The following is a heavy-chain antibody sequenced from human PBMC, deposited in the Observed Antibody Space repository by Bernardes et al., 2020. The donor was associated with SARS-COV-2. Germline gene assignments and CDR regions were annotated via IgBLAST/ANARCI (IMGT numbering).Heavy chain of an antibody. V-gene: IGHV1-46*02. CDR1: GYTFNSYS. Sequence: ASLKVFCKASGYTFNSYSMHWVRQAPGQGLEWMGIINPSGGSTSYAQKFQGRVTMTRDTSTYTVYMALSSLTSEDTAVYYCARVFVYYFGMDVWGQGTTVTVSS. D-gene: IGHD3-16*01. CDR2: INPSGGST. J-gene: IGHJ6*02. CDR3: ARVFVYYFGMDV.